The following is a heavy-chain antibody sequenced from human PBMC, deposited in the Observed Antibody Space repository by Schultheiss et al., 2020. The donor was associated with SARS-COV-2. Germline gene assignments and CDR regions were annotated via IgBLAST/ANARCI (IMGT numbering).Heavy chain of an antibody. CDR3: ARAGWDCSSTSCHIDY. J-gene: IGHJ4*02. D-gene: IGHD2-2*02. Sequence: GGSLRLSCAASGFTFSSYAMSWVRQAPGKGLEWVSAIGTGGDTYYADSVKGRFTISRDNAKNTLYLQMNSLRAEDTAVYYCARAGWDCSSTSCHIDYWGQGTLVTVSS. CDR2: IGTGGDT. CDR1: GFTFSSYA. V-gene: IGHV3-23*01.